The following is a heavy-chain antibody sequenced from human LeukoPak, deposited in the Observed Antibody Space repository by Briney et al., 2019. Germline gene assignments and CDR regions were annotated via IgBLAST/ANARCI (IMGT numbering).Heavy chain of an antibody. CDR3: ARDRSIVVVTAIPGY. CDR1: GFTFSSYA. V-gene: IGHV3-30-3*01. Sequence: GGSLRLSCAASGFTFSSYAMHWVRQAPGKGLEWVAVISYDGSNKYYADSVKGQFTISRDNSKNTLYLQMNSLRAEDTAVYYCARDRSIVVVTAIPGYWGQGTLVTVSS. J-gene: IGHJ4*02. CDR2: ISYDGSNK. D-gene: IGHD2-21*02.